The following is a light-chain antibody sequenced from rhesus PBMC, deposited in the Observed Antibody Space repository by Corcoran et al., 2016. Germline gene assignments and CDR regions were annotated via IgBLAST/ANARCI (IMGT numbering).Light chain of an antibody. CDR1: QGISSY. CDR3: QQGNINPPT. CDR2: YAN. V-gene: IGKV1-32*02. Sequence: DIQMSQSPSSLSASVGDRVTITCRASQGISSYLNWYQQKPGKAPKLLIYYANSLASGGPSRFSGSGYRTELNLTNSSLQPEDFATYYCQQGNINPPTFGQGTKVDIK. J-gene: IGKJ1*01.